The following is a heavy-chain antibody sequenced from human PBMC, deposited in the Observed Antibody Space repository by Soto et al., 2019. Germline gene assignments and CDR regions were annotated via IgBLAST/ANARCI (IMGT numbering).Heavy chain of an antibody. J-gene: IGHJ6*03. CDR3: ARISSGTTIYYYYMDV. Sequence: QVQLVESGGGVVQPGRSLRLSCAASGFTFSSYGMHWVRQAPGKGLEWVAVIWYDGSNKYYADSVKGRFTISRDNSKNTLYLQMNSLRAEDTAVYYCARISSGTTIYYYYMDVWGKGTTVTVSS. CDR2: IWYDGSNK. CDR1: GFTFSSYG. V-gene: IGHV3-33*01. D-gene: IGHD6-19*01.